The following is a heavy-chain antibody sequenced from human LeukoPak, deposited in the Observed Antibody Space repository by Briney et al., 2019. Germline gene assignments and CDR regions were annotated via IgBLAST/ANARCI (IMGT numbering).Heavy chain of an antibody. CDR1: GFTFSSYA. CDR2: ISYDGSNK. V-gene: IGHV3-30*04. D-gene: IGHD6-13*01. J-gene: IGHJ4*02. CDR3: ARPSLHTAGIAAAGGFFY. Sequence: GGSLRLSCAASGFTFSSYAMHWVRQAPGKGLEWVAVISYDGSNKYYAGSVKGRFTISRDNSKNTLYLQMNSLRAEDTAVYYCARPSLHTAGIAAAGGFFYWGQGTLVTVSS.